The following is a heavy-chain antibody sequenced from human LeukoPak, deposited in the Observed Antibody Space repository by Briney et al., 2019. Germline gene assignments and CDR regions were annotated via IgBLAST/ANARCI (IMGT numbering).Heavy chain of an antibody. V-gene: IGHV1-8*01. J-gene: IGHJ4*02. CDR2: MNPNSGNT. CDR1: GYTFTSYD. Sequence: ASVKVSCKASGYTFTSYDINWVRQATGQGLEWMGWMNPNSGNTSYAQKFQGRVTMTRNTSISTAYMELSSLRSEDTAVYYCARGRSPYGDYEGYWGQGTLVTVSS. CDR3: ARGRSPYGDYEGY. D-gene: IGHD4-17*01.